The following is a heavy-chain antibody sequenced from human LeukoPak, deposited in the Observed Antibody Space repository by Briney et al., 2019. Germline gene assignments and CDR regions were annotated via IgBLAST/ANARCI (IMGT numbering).Heavy chain of an antibody. V-gene: IGHV3-23*01. D-gene: IGHD3-9*01. CDR2: ISGSGGST. Sequence: PGGSLRLSCAASGFTFSSYAMSWVRQAPGKGLEWVSAISGSGGSTYYADSVKGRFTISRDNSKNTLYLQMNSLRAEDTAVYYCAKTRRTTRLILAGMVFDYWGQGTLVTVSS. J-gene: IGHJ4*02. CDR1: GFTFSSYA. CDR3: AKTRRTTRLILAGMVFDY.